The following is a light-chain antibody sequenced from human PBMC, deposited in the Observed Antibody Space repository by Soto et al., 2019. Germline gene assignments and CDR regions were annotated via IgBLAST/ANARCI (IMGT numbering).Light chain of an antibody. CDR2: GAS. J-gene: IGKJ4*01. CDR3: QQYGSSSLT. CDR1: QSVSSSY. V-gene: IGKV3-20*01. Sequence: DIVLTQSPGTLSLSTGERATLSCRASQSVSSSYLAWYQHKPVQAPRLLIYGASARATGIPDRFSGSGSGKDFTLSISRLEPEDFAVYYCQQYGSSSLTFDGGTKVEIK.